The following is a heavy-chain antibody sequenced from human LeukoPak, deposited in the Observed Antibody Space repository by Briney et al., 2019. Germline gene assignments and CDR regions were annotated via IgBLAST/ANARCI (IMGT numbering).Heavy chain of an antibody. Sequence: GGSLRLSCAAAGFAFSFYAMSWLRQPPGKGLEWVSTINANSGTTSYAASVRGRFTISRDNSKNTLYLQVNTLRADDTATYYCAKPVSGGLAVTADWFHPWGQGTLVVVSS. D-gene: IGHD6-19*01. CDR2: INANSGTT. V-gene: IGHV3-23*01. CDR1: GFAFSFYA. CDR3: AKPVSGGLAVTADWFHP. J-gene: IGHJ5*01.